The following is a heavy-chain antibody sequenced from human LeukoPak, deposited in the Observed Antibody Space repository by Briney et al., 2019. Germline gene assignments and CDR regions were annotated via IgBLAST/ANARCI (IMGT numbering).Heavy chain of an antibody. D-gene: IGHD4-17*01. CDR3: ARGLGGLNYGDYFDY. CDR1: GGSISSGGYS. V-gene: IGHV4-30-2*01. CDR2: IYHSGST. J-gene: IGHJ4*02. Sequence: SETLSLTCAVSGGSISSGGYSWSWIRQPPGKGLEWIGYIYHSGSTYYNPSLKSRVTISVDGSKNQFSLKLSSVTAADTAVYYCARGLGGLNYGDYFDYWGQGTLVTVSS.